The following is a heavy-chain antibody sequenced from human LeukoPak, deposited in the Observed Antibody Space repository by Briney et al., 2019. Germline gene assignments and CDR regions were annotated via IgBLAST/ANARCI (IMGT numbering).Heavy chain of an antibody. CDR3: ARGVSYYDRGAFDI. CDR1: GFIFSDYY. D-gene: IGHD3-22*01. V-gene: IGHV3-11*04. J-gene: IGHJ3*02. CDR2: VTASGGAK. Sequence: GGSLPLSCEVSGFIFSDYYMSWIRQAPGKGLEWISHVTASGGAKYYADSVKGRFTISRDDAKQSLYLQMNSLRAEDTAVYYCARGVSYYDRGAFDIWGHGTLVSVSS.